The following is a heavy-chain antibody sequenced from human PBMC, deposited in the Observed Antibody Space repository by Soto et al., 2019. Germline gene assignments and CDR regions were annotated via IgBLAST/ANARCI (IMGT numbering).Heavy chain of an antibody. D-gene: IGHD5-18*01. V-gene: IGHV4-39*01. CDR3: AGMTAMGSWVYNWFDP. Sequence: PSETLSLTCTVSGGSISSSSYYWGWIRQPPGKGLEWIGSIYYSGSTYYNPSLKSRVTISVDTSKNQSSLKLSSVTAADTAVYYCAGMTAMGSWVYNWFDPWGQGTLVTVSS. CDR1: GGSISSSSYY. CDR2: IYYSGST. J-gene: IGHJ5*02.